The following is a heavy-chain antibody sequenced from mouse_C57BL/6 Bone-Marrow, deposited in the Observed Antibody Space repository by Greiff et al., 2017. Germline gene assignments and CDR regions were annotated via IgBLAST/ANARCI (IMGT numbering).Heavy chain of an antibody. D-gene: IGHD3-2*02. Sequence: QVTLKVSGPGILKSSQTLSLTCSFSGFSLSTSGMGVSWIRQPSGKGLEWLAHIYWDDDKRYNPSLKRRTTISTDTSSNQVFLKITSVDTADTATYYCARRDAGTAQAPGYAMDYWGQGTSVTVSS. CDR3: ARRDAGTAQAPGYAMDY. J-gene: IGHJ4*01. CDR1: GFSLSTSGMG. CDR2: IYWDDDK. V-gene: IGHV8-12*01.